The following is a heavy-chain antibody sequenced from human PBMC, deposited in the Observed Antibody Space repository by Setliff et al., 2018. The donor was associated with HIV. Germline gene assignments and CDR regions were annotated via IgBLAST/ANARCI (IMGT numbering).Heavy chain of an antibody. V-gene: IGHV3-30*07. CDR2: ISSDGSDK. CDR1: GFAFSRYA. J-gene: IGHJ4*02. Sequence: HPGGSLRLSCAASGFAFSRYAIYWVRQAPGKGLEWVAVISSDGSDKYYADSVKGRFTISRDNAKNSLYLQMNSLRAEDTAVYYCAKDHKGYYYDSSGYHYEGVDYWGQGTLVTVSS. D-gene: IGHD3-22*01. CDR3: AKDHKGYYYDSSGYHYEGVDY.